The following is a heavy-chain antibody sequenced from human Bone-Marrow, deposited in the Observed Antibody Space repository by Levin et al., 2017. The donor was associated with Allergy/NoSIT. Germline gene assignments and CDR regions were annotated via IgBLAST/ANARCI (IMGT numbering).Heavy chain of an antibody. Sequence: GGSLRLSCGASGFTFSNAGMHWVRQAPGKGLEGVAFISYDGGNKDYADSVKGRFTISRDNSKSTLYLQMNSLRAEDTAVYYCAKEVAVAGLYYFDYWGQGILVTVSS. CDR3: AKEVAVAGLYYFDY. J-gene: IGHJ4*02. D-gene: IGHD6-13*01. CDR2: ISYDGGNK. V-gene: IGHV3-30*18. CDR1: GFTFSNAG.